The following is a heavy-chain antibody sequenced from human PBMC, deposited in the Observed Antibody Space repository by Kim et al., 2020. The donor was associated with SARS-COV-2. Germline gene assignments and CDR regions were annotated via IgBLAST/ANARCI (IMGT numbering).Heavy chain of an antibody. V-gene: IGHV3-21*01. CDR1: GFTFSSYI. CDR3: ARDFSYCGGDCSSSGQYFQH. D-gene: IGHD2-21*01. J-gene: IGHJ1*01. Sequence: GGSLRLSCAASGFTFSSYIMNWVRQAPGKGLEWVSSISSSSSYRYYADSVKGRFSISRDNAKNSLYLQMNSLRAEDTAVYYCARDFSYCGGDCSSSGQYFQHWGQGTLVTVSS. CDR2: ISSSSSYR.